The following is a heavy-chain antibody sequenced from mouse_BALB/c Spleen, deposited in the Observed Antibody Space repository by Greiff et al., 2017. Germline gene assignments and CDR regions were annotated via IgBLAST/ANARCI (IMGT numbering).Heavy chain of an antibody. CDR3: ARGYRSYFVV. CDR1: GYSITSDYS. J-gene: IGHJ1*01. V-gene: IGHV3-1*02. D-gene: IGHD5-1-1*01. CDR2: IHYSGST. Sequence: DVKLQESGPDLVKPSQSLSLTCTVTGYSITSDYSWHWIRQFPGNKLEWMGYIHYSGSTNYNPSLKSRISITRDTSKNQFFLQLNSVTTEDTATYDSARGYRSYFVVWGAGTTVTVSS.